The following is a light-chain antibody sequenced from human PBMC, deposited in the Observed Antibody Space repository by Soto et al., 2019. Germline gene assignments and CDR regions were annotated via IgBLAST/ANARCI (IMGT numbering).Light chain of an antibody. CDR1: QSVSSW. CDR3: QQYYSYPT. V-gene: IGKV1-5*01. J-gene: IGKJ1*01. Sequence: DIQMTQSPSTLSASVGDRVTITCRASQSVSSWLAWFQQKPGKAPKLLIYAASTLQSGVPSRFSGSGSRTDFTHTISCLQSEDFATYYCQQYYSYPTFGQGTKVDIK. CDR2: AAS.